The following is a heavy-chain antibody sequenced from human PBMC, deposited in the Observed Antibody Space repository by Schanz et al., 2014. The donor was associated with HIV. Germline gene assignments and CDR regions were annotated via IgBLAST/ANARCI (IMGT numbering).Heavy chain of an antibody. CDR2: ISGSGNTI. CDR1: GFTLSSYT. CDR3: ARPDYDFWVDV. J-gene: IGHJ6*02. D-gene: IGHD3-3*01. V-gene: IGHV3-11*01. Sequence: VQLVESGGGLVKPGGSLRLSCAASGFTLSSYTMTWVRQAPGKGLEWVSYISGSGNTIYYADSVKGRFTISRDNAKNSLSLQMNSLRAEDTAVYYCARPDYDFWVDVWGQGTTVTVSS.